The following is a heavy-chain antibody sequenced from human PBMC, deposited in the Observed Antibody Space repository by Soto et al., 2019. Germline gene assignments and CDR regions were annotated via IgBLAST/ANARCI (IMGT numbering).Heavy chain of an antibody. Sequence: PSQTLSLTCTVAGGCISSGHYYWSSIRQPPGKGLEWIGYIYYSVSTYYNPSLKSRVTISVDTAKKQFSLKLSSVTAEDTAVYYCARGTPITIFVWAPAFDIWGQGTMVTVSS. CDR1: GGCISSGHYY. V-gene: IGHV4-30-4*01. J-gene: IGHJ3*02. D-gene: IGHD3-3*01. CDR3: ARGTPITIFVWAPAFDI. CDR2: IYYSVST.